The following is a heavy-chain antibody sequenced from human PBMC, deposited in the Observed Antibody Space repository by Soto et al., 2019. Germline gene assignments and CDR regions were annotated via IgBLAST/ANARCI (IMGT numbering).Heavy chain of an antibody. J-gene: IGHJ5*02. CDR3: ARESRPGAARPRWFDP. Sequence: ASVKVSCKASGGTFSSYAISWVRQAPGQGLEWMGGIIPIFGTANYAQKFQGRVTITADESTSTAYMELSSLRSEDTAVYYCARESRPGAARPRWFDPWGQGTLVTVSS. D-gene: IGHD6-6*01. V-gene: IGHV1-69*13. CDR1: GGTFSSYA. CDR2: IIPIFGTA.